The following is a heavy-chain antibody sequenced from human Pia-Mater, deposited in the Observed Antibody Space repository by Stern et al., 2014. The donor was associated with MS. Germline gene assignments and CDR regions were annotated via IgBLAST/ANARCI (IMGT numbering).Heavy chain of an antibody. CDR1: GFSLRAYN. CDR3: ARGGKSTFSY. Sequence: VQLVESGGGLVKPGGSLRLSCAASGFSLRAYNMSWIRQAPGKGLEWVSYIGTRGSTIDYTDSVEGRFTISRDNAKNSLYLQMNSLRAEDTAVYYCARGGKSTFSYWGQGTLVTVSS. CDR2: IGTRGSTI. D-gene: IGHD2-2*01. J-gene: IGHJ4*02. V-gene: IGHV3-11*01.